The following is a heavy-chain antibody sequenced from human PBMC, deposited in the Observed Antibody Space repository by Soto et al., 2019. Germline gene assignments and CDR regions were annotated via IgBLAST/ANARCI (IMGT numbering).Heavy chain of an antibody. V-gene: IGHV3-73*01. J-gene: IGHJ4*02. Sequence: GSLRLSCAASGFTFSGSSVHWVRQASGKGLEWVGRIRNKANSYATAYAASVRGRFTISRDDSKNTAFLQMNSLNTEDTAVYYCISHSPEDMIRTWGQGTLVTVSS. CDR1: GFTFSGSS. CDR2: IRNKANSYAT. D-gene: IGHD2-15*01. CDR3: ISHSPEDMIRT.